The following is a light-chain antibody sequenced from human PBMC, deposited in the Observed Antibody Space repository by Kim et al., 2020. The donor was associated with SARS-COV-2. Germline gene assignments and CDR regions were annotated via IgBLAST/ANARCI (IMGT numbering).Light chain of an antibody. V-gene: IGLV2-14*04. CDR2: DVN. J-gene: IGLJ1*01. Sequence: GQSITISCTGTGNDVGGYNYVSGYQQHPGQAPKLMIYDVNKWPSGVSNRLSGSKSGNTASLTISGLQAEDEADYYCSSYTSTNTYVFGSGTKVTVL. CDR1: GNDVGGYNY. CDR3: SSYTSTNTYV.